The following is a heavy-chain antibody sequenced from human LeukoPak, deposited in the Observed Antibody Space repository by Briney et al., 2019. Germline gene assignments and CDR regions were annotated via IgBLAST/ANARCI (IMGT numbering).Heavy chain of an antibody. CDR2: ISSSSSYI. CDR3: ARVVRDNWFDP. D-gene: IGHD1-26*01. Sequence: GGSLRLSCAASGFTFSSYSMNWVRQAPGKGLEWVSSISSSSSYIYYADSVKGRFTISRDNAKNSLYLQMNSLRAEDTAVYYCARVVRDNWFDPWGQGTLVTASS. CDR1: GFTFSSYS. V-gene: IGHV3-21*01. J-gene: IGHJ5*02.